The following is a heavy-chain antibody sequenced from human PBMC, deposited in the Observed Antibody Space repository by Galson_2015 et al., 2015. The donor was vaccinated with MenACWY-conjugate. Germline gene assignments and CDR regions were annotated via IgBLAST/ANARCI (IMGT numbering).Heavy chain of an antibody. V-gene: IGHV3-30-3*01. J-gene: IGHJ4*02. CDR3: ARGGGFCSSTGCYGIDH. Sequence: SLRLSCAASGFTFNPYAMHWVRQAPGKGLEWVTVISDRGTNQDYADSVKGRFTISRDNSKNTLYLQMNSLRAEDTAVYYCARGGGFCSSTGCYGIDHWGQGTLVTVAS. D-gene: IGHD2-2*01. CDR2: ISDRGTNQ. CDR1: GFTFNPYA.